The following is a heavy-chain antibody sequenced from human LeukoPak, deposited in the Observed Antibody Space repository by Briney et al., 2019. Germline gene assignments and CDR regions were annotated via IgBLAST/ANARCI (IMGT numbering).Heavy chain of an antibody. CDR3: AKKDTAIVDPFDY. V-gene: IGHV3-23*01. CDR1: GFTFSSYA. CDR2: ISGSGGST. J-gene: IGHJ4*02. D-gene: IGHD5-18*01. Sequence: GGSLRLSCAASGFTFSSYAMSWVRQAPGKGLEGVSAISGSGGSTYYADSVKGRFTISRDNSKNTLYLQMNSLRAEHTAVYYCAKKDTAIVDPFDYWGQGTLVTVSS.